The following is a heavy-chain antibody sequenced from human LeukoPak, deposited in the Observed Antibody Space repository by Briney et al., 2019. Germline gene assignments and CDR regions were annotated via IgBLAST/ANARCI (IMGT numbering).Heavy chain of an antibody. CDR3: ARDRGRRITMVRGVNWFDP. Sequence: VASVKVSCKASGYTFTGYYMHWVRQAPGQGLEWMGWINPNSGGTNYAQKFQGRVTMTRDTSISTAYMELSRLRSDDTAVYYCARDRGRRITMVRGVNWFDPWGQGTPVTVSS. V-gene: IGHV1-2*02. D-gene: IGHD3-10*01. CDR1: GYTFTGYY. J-gene: IGHJ5*02. CDR2: INPNSGGT.